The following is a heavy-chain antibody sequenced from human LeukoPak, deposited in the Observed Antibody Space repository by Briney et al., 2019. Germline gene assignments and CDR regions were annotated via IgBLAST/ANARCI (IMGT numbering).Heavy chain of an antibody. J-gene: IGHJ5*02. CDR3: ARHAPFGWLQFHNWFDP. CDR2: IYYSGST. D-gene: IGHD5-24*01. CDR1: GGSISSYY. V-gene: IGHV4-59*08. Sequence: SETLSLTCTVSGGSISSYYWSWIRQPPGKGLEWIGYIYYSGSTNYNPSLKSRVTISVDTSKNQFSLKLSSVTAADTAVYYCARHAPFGWLQFHNWFDPWGQGTLVTVSS.